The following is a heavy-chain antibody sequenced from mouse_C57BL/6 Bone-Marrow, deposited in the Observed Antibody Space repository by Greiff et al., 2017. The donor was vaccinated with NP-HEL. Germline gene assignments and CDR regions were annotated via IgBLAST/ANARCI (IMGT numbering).Heavy chain of an antibody. CDR3: EREAITYAMDY. V-gene: IGHV1-69*01. Sequence: VQLQQPGAELVMPGASVKLSCTASGYTFTSYWMHWVKQRPGQGLEWIGEIDPSDSYTNYTQKFKGKSTLTVDKSSSTAYMQLSSLTSEDSADKDGEREAITYAMDYWGQGTSVTVSS. CDR2: IDPSDSYT. D-gene: IGHD1-3*01. CDR1: GYTFTSYW. J-gene: IGHJ4*01.